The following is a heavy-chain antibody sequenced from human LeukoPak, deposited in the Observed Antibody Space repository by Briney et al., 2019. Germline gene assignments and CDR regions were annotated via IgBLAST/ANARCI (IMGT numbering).Heavy chain of an antibody. CDR2: IKEDGSEK. V-gene: IGHV3-7*01. CDR3: ARDSSGYQ. J-gene: IGHJ4*02. D-gene: IGHD3-22*01. CDR1: GFTFSTYW. Sequence: GGSLRLSCAASGFTFSTYWMSWVRQAPGKGLEWVANIKEDGSEKYYGDSVKGRFTISRDNAKNSLYLQINSLRAEDTAVYCCARDSSGYQWGQGTLATVSS.